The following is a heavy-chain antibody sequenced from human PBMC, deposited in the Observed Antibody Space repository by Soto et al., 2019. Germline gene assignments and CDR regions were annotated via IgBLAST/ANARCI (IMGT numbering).Heavy chain of an antibody. J-gene: IGHJ4*02. Sequence: ASVKVSCKASGYSFTTSGITWVRQAPGQGLEWMGWISTYNGNTNYAQKLQDRVTLTTDTSTSTAYMELRSLRSDDTAVYYCARRLYGDYDYWGRGTLVTVSS. V-gene: IGHV1-18*01. CDR2: ISTYNGNT. CDR1: GYSFTTSG. CDR3: ARRLYGDYDY. D-gene: IGHD4-17*01.